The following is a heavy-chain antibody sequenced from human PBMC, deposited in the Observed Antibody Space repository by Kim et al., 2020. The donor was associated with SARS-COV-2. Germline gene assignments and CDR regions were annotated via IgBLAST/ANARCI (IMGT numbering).Heavy chain of an antibody. D-gene: IGHD6-6*01. Sequence: CAVSVKGRFTISRDNSDNSLYLQMNSLRTEETALYYCAKDGSSSAGPFDYWGQGTLVTVSS. CDR3: AKDGSSSAGPFDY. V-gene: IGHV3-43*01. J-gene: IGHJ4*02.